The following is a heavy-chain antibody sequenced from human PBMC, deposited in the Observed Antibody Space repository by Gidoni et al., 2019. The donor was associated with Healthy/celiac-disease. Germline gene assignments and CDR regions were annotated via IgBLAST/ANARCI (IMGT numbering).Heavy chain of an antibody. CDR2: IYYSGCT. V-gene: IGHV4-39*01. D-gene: IGHD3-10*01. Sequence: LQLQESGPGLVKPSETLSLTCTVTGGSISSSSYHWGWIRQPPGKGLEWSGSIYYSGCTYYNPSLKSRVTIAVDTSKNQFSLKLSSVTAADTAVYYCASTLFDGMDVWGQGTTVTVSS. CDR3: ASTLFDGMDV. J-gene: IGHJ6*02. CDR1: GGSISSSSYH.